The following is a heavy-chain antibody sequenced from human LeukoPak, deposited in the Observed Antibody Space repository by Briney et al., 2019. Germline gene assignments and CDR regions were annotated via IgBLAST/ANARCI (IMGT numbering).Heavy chain of an antibody. CDR2: IYTSGST. V-gene: IGHV4-61*02. CDR3: ARASRGMDV. J-gene: IGHJ6*02. Sequence: SQTLSLTCTVSGGSISSGSYYWSWIWQPAGKGLEWIGRIYTSGSTNYIPSLKSRVTISVDTSKNQLSLKLSAVTAADTAVYYCARASRGMDVWGQGTTVTVSS. CDR1: GGSISSGSYY.